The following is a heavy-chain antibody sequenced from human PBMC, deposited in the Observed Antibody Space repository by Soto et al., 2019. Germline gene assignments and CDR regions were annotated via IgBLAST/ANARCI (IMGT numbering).Heavy chain of an antibody. CDR2: IKRDGSEK. J-gene: IGHJ6*03. D-gene: IGHD6-6*01. CDR1: GFTFSSYC. V-gene: IGHV3-7*01. Sequence: EVQLVESGGGLVQPGGSLRLSCAASGFTFSSYCMSWVRQAPGKGLEWVANIKRDGSEKYYVDSVKGRFTISRDNAKNSLYLQMNNLRAEDTAVYYCATAAHFRIAARTSYYYYMDVWGKGTTVTVSS. CDR3: ATAAHFRIAARTSYYYYMDV.